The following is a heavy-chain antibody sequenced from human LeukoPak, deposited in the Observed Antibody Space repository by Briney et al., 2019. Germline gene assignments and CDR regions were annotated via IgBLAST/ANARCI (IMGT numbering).Heavy chain of an antibody. CDR1: GGSFSGYY. Sequence: PSETLSLTCAVYGGSFSGYYWSWIRQPPGKGLEWIGEINHSGSTNYNPSLKSRVTISVDTSKNQFSLKLSSVTPADTAVYYCARRSRGSWSSVTMVRGTDYWGQGTLVTVSS. CDR3: ARRSRGSWSSVTMVRGTDY. V-gene: IGHV4-34*01. CDR2: INHSGST. D-gene: IGHD3-10*01. J-gene: IGHJ4*02.